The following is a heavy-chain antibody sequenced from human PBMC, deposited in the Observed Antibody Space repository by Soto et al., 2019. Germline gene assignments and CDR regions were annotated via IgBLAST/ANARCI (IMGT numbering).Heavy chain of an antibody. V-gene: IGHV3-9*01. CDR1: GFTFDDYA. Sequence: EVQLAESGGVLVQPGRSLRLSCVASGFTFDDYAIHWVRQTPGKGLEWVSGLTWNGEVIGYADSVKGRFTISRDNAKNSLYLEMNSLRPEDTALYYCVKDSESSGYLTHLDYWGQGTLVTVSS. CDR3: VKDSESSGYLTHLDY. J-gene: IGHJ4*02. CDR2: LTWNGEVI. D-gene: IGHD3-22*01.